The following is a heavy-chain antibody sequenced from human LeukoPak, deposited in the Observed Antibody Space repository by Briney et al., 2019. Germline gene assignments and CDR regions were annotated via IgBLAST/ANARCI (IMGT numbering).Heavy chain of an antibody. D-gene: IGHD1-26*01. CDR3: ARDRWAPSYFDY. J-gene: IGHJ4*02. Sequence: SVKVSCKASGGTFSSYAISWVRQAPGQGLEWMGRIIPIFGTAHYAQKFQGRVTITTDESTSTAYMELSSLRSEDTAVYYCARDRWAPSYFDYWGQGTLVTVS. CDR1: GGTFSSYA. V-gene: IGHV1-69*05. CDR2: IIPIFGTA.